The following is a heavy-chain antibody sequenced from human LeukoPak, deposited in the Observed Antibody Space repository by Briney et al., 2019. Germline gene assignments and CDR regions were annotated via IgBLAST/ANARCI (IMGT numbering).Heavy chain of an antibody. D-gene: IGHD1-7*01. V-gene: IGHV3-30*03. CDR2: ISYDGSNE. CDR1: GFTFSSYG. J-gene: IGHJ4*02. CDR3: ARVAGPGTYDY. Sequence: GRSLRLSCAASGFTFSSYGMHWVRQAPGKGLEWVAVISYDGSNEYYADSVKGRFTISRDNSKNTLYLQMNSLRAEDTAVYYCARVAGPGTYDYWGQGTLVTVSS.